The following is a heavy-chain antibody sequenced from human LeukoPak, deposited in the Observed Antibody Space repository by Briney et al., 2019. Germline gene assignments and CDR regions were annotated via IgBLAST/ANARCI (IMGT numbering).Heavy chain of an antibody. J-gene: IGHJ6*03. V-gene: IGHV4-34*01. Sequence: SETLSLTCAVYGGSFSGYYWSWIRQPPGKGLEWIGSIYYSGSTYYNPSLKSRVTISVDTSKNQFSLKLSSVTAADTAVYYCARVGWLRRDYYYYYMDVWGKGTTVTVSS. CDR2: IYYSGST. CDR3: ARVGWLRRDYYYYYMDV. CDR1: GGSFSGYY. D-gene: IGHD5-12*01.